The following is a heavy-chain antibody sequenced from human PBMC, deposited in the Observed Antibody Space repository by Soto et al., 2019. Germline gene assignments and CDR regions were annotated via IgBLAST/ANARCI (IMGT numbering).Heavy chain of an antibody. CDR3: TRGTGYFDF. D-gene: IGHD1-1*01. V-gene: IGHV3-21*01. CDR2: VSAGSSSI. CDR1: GFTFGSYT. J-gene: IGHJ4*02. Sequence: EVQLVESGGGLVKPGGSLRLSCAASGFTFGSYTMNWVRQAPGRGLEWVSSVSAGSSSIYYADSVKGRLTISRDNTRNSLYLQQNRLRAEDTACYYCTRGTGYFDFWGQGTLVTVSS.